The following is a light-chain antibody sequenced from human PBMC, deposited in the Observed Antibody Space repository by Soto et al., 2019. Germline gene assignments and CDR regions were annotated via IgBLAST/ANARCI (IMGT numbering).Light chain of an antibody. V-gene: IGKV2-30*01. CDR2: KVS. CDR3: MQGTHWPWT. CDR1: ESPTFSDGNTY. Sequence: DVVVTQSPLSLPVTLGQPASISCRSSESPTFSDGNTYLNWFQQRPGQSPRRLIYKVSTRDSGVPDRFSGSGSGSDFTLKISRVEAEDGGIYYCMQGTHWPWTFGQGTKVEI. J-gene: IGKJ1*01.